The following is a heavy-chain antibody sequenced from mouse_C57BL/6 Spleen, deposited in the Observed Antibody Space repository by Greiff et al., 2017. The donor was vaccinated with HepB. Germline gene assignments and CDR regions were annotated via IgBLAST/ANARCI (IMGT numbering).Heavy chain of an antibody. CDR2: IDPSDSYT. Sequence: QVQLQQSGAELVMPGASVKLSCKASGYTFTSYWMHWVKQRPGQGLEWIGEIDPSDSYTNYNQKFKGKSTLTVDKSSSTAYMQLSSLTSEDSAVYYCARRGASRRYFDVWGTGTTVTVSS. J-gene: IGHJ1*03. D-gene: IGHD6-1*01. CDR3: ARRGASRRYFDV. V-gene: IGHV1-69*01. CDR1: GYTFTSYW.